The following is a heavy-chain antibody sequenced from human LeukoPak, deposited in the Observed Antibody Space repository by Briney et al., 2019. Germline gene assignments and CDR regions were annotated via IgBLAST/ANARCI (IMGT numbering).Heavy chain of an antibody. J-gene: IGHJ4*02. CDR3: ATGSGWYSPDY. D-gene: IGHD6-19*01. Sequence: SVKVSCKASGFTFTNSPMQWVRQARGQRLEWMGWIDVGSGNTNYAQKFQERVTITRDMSTSTAYMELSSLRSEDTAVYYCATGSGWYSPDYWGQGTLVTVSS. CDR2: IDVGSGNT. CDR1: GFTFTNSP. V-gene: IGHV1-58*02.